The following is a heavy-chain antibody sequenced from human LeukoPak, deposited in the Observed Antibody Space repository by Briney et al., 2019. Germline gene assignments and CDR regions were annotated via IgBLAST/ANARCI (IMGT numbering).Heavy chain of an antibody. CDR3: AKDHIRFYYFDY. D-gene: IGHD4-17*01. V-gene: IGHV3-64*01. CDR1: GFTFSSYA. CDR2: ISSNGGST. Sequence: GGSLRLSCAASGFTFSSYAMHWVRQAPGKGLEYVSAISSNGGSTYYANSVKGRFTISRDNSKNTLYLQMNSLRAEDTAVYYCAKDHIRFYYFDYWGQGTLVTVSS. J-gene: IGHJ4*02.